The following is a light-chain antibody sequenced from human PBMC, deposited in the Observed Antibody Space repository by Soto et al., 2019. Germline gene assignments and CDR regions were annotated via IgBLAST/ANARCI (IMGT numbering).Light chain of an antibody. Sequence: EIVLTQSPVILSWSPGERATLSCGASQSVSNNYLAWYQQQPGQAPRLLIYGASNRATGIPDRFSGSGSGTDFTLTISRLEPEDFAVDYCQQYGSSGTFGQGTKVDIK. V-gene: IGKV3-20*01. CDR3: QQYGSSGT. CDR2: GAS. J-gene: IGKJ1*01. CDR1: QSVSNNY.